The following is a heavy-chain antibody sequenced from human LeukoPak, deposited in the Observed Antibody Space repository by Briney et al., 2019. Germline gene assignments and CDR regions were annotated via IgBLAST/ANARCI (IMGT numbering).Heavy chain of an antibody. V-gene: IGHV4-59*12. CDR3: ARGVGGYGYDTLDS. D-gene: IGHD5-18*01. CDR2: IHHSGRT. Sequence: SETLSLTCTVSGGSINTYYWSWIRQPPGKGLEWIGYIHHSGRTNYNPSLQSRVTISLHTSENQFSLKLSSVTAADTALYYCARGVGGYGYDTLDSWGQGTLVTVSS. J-gene: IGHJ4*02. CDR1: GGSINTYY.